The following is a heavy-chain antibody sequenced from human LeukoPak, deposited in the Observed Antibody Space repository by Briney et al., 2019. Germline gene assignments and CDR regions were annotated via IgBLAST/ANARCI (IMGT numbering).Heavy chain of an antibody. CDR1: GFTFSSYA. CDR2: ISGSGGST. D-gene: IGHD4-23*01. CDR3: AKAQGGSVGAFDI. V-gene: IGHV3-23*01. Sequence: GGSLRLSCAASGFTFSSYAMSWVRQAPGKGLEWVSAISGSGGSTYYADSVKGRLTISRDNSKNTLYLQMNSLRAEDTAVYYCAKAQGGSVGAFDIWGQGTMVTVSS. J-gene: IGHJ3*02.